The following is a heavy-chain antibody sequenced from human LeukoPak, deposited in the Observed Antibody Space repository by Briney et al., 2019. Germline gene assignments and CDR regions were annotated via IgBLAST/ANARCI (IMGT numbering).Heavy chain of an antibody. V-gene: IGHV3-43*01. J-gene: IGHJ6*02. Sequence: PGGSLRLSCAASGFTFDDYTMHWVRQAPGKGLEWVSLISWDGGSTYYADSVKGRFTISRDNSKNSLYLQMNSLRTEDTALYYCARGGWTYYYYGMDVWGQGTTVTVSS. CDR1: GFTFDDYT. CDR3: ARGGWTYYYYGMDV. D-gene: IGHD3-16*01. CDR2: ISWDGGST.